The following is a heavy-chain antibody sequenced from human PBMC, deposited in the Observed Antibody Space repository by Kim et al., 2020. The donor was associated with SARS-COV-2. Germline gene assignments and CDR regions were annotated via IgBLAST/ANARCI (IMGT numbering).Heavy chain of an antibody. V-gene: IGHV3-23*03. CDR3: GGGSAYYYYGMDV. CDR2: IYSGGSST. J-gene: IGHJ6*02. CDR1: GFTFSSYA. Sequence: GGSLRLSCAASGFTFSSYAMSWVRQAPGKGLEWVSVIYSGGSSTYYADSVKGRFTISRDNSKNTLYLQMTSLRAEDPAIYYCGGGSAYYYYGMDVWGQGTTVTVSS. D-gene: IGHD3-10*01.